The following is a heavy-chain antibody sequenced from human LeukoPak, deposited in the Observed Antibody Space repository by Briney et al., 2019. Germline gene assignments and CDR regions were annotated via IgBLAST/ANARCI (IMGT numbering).Heavy chain of an antibody. CDR1: GGSFSGYY. D-gene: IGHD6-13*01. CDR2: INHSGST. Sequence: ASETLSLTCAVYGGSFSGYYWSWIRQPPGKGLEWIGEINHSGSTNYNPSLKSRVTISVDTSKNQFSLKLSSVTAADTAVYYCARGRGAAAGNRRWAFDIWGQGTMVTVSS. V-gene: IGHV4-34*01. CDR3: ARGRGAAAGNRRWAFDI. J-gene: IGHJ3*02.